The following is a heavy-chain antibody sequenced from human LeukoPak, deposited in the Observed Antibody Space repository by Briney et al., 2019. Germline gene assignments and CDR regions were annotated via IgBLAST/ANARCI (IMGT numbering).Heavy chain of an antibody. CDR2: INHSGST. J-gene: IGHJ6*03. CDR3: ARVSQGYSKTASHSYYYYYMDV. D-gene: IGHD2-15*01. CDR1: GGSFSGYY. V-gene: IGHV4-34*01. Sequence: SETLSLTCAVYGGSFSGYYWSWIRQPPGKGLEWIGEINHSGSTSYNPSPKSRVTISVDTSKNQFSLKLSSVTAADTAVYYCARVSQGYSKTASHSYYYYYMDVWGKGTTVTVSS.